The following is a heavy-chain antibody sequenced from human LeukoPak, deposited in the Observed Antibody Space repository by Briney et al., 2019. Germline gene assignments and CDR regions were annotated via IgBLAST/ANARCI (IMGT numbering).Heavy chain of an antibody. V-gene: IGHV5-51*01. CDR3: ARHDQDKDYDFSSLDY. D-gene: IGHD3-3*01. J-gene: IGHJ4*02. Sequence: GESLKISCKGSGYSFTSYWIGWVRQMPGKGLEWMGIIYPGDSDTRYSPSFQGQVTISADKSISTAYLQWSSLKASDTAMYYCARHDQDKDYDFSSLDYWGQGTLVTVSS. CDR1: GYSFTSYW. CDR2: IYPGDSDT.